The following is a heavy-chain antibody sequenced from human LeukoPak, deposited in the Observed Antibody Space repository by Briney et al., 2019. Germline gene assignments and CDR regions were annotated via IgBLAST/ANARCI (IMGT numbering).Heavy chain of an antibody. V-gene: IGHV3-66*01. J-gene: IGHJ4*02. CDR2: IYSGGST. CDR3: ARKTDHQTGGDY. Sequence: GGSLRLSCAASGFSVSRNYMTWVRQAPGEGLEWVSLIYSGGSTSYADSVKGRFTISRDNSKNTLYLQMNSLRAEDTAVYYCARKTDHQTGGDYWGQGTLVSVSS. CDR1: GFSVSRNY. D-gene: IGHD1-1*01.